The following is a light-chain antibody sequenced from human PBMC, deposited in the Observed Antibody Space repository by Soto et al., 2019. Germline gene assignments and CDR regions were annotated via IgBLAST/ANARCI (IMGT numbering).Light chain of an antibody. CDR2: EGN. CDR1: SSDVGSYNL. J-gene: IGLJ1*01. CDR3: CSYAGTPTFV. Sequence: QSALTQPASVSGSPGQSITISCTGTSSDVGSYNLVSWYQQHPGKAPKLMIYEGNKRPSGVSNRFSGSKSANTASLTISGLQSEDEADYYCCSYAGTPTFVFGTGTNVTVL. V-gene: IGLV2-23*01.